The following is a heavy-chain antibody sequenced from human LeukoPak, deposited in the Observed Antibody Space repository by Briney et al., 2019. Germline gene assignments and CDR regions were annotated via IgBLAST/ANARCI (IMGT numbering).Heavy chain of an antibody. J-gene: IGHJ6*03. D-gene: IGHD3-10*01. CDR2: INPSGGST. V-gene: IGHV1-46*01. Sequence: GASVKVSCKASGYTFTSYYMHWVRQAPGQGLEWMGLINPSGGSTNYAQKFQGRVTMTRDTSTSTVYMELSSLRSEDTAVYYCARGPRVTMIRGGQWHSSMDVWGKGTTVTISS. CDR1: GYTFTSYY. CDR3: ARGPRVTMIRGGQWHSSMDV.